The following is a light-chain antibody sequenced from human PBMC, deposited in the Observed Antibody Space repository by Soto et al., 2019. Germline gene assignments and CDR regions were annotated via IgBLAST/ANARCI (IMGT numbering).Light chain of an antibody. CDR3: CSYAGGYTYR. CDR1: GNDVGAYNY. J-gene: IGLJ1*01. V-gene: IGLV2-11*01. CDR2: DVA. Sequence: SARTQPGKVVGFAGQPVTNSCTGTGNDVGAYNYVSWYQQHPGRPPKLMIYDVARWPSGVPDRFSGSKSGNTASLTISGLQAEDEADYFCCSYAGGYTYRFGTGTKVTVL.